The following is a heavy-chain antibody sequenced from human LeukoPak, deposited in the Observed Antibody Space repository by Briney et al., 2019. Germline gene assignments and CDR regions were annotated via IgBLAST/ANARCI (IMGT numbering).Heavy chain of an antibody. CDR1: GGSISSYY. V-gene: IGHV4-59*01. Sequence: SETLSLTCTVSGGSISSYYWSWIRQPPGKGLEWIGYIYYSGSTNYNPSLKSRVTISVDTSKNQFSLKLSSVTAADTAVYYCARVYGYNFYYFDYWGQGILVTVSS. CDR2: IYYSGST. J-gene: IGHJ4*02. CDR3: ARVYGYNFYYFDY. D-gene: IGHD5-24*01.